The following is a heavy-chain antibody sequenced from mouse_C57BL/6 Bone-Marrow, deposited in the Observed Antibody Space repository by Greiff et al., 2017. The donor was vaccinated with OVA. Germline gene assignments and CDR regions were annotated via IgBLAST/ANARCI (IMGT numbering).Heavy chain of an antibody. CDR1: GYTFTSYW. Sequence: QVQLQQPGAELVKPGASVKLSCKASGYTFTSYWMHWVKQRPGQGLEWIGMIHPNSGSTNYNEKVKSKATLTVDKSSSTAYMQLSILTSEAAAVYYCARIPVFAYWGQGTLVTVSA. CDR3: ARIPVFAY. J-gene: IGHJ3*01. CDR2: IHPNSGST. V-gene: IGHV1-64*01.